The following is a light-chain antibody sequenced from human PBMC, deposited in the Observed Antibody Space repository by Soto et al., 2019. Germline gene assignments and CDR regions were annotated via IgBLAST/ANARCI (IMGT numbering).Light chain of an antibody. V-gene: IGKV1-5*03. CDR1: QSISSW. J-gene: IGKJ1*01. CDR3: QQYNSYSRT. Sequence: DIQMNQSPSTLAASVGDRVTITSRASQSISSWLAWYQQKPGKAPKLLIYKASSLESGVPSRFSGSGSGTEFTLTISSLQPDDFATYYCQQYNSYSRTFGQGTKVDIK. CDR2: KAS.